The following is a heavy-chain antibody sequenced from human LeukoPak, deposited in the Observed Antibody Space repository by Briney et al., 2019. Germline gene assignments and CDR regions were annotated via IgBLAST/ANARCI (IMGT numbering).Heavy chain of an antibody. CDR1: GYTFTSNG. CDR3: ARVYGYYYYYMDV. CDR2: INPDNDNT. V-gene: IGHV1-18*01. Sequence: ASVKVSCKASGYTFTSNGIIWVRQAPGQGLEWMGWINPDNDNTDYVQTFQGRLTKTTDTSKSTIFMELRSLRSDDTAVYYCARVYGYYYYYMDVWGEGTTVTVPS. D-gene: IGHD4-17*01. J-gene: IGHJ6*03.